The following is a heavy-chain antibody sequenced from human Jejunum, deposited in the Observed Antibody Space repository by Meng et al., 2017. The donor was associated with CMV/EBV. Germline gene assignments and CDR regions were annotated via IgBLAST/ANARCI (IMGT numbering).Heavy chain of an antibody. CDR3: AGHSWGNSFDY. J-gene: IGHJ4*02. CDR2: LYGGGAT. Sequence: SCAAAGFDVKNNYMSWVRQTPGRWLEWVSLLYGGGATYYADSVRGRFTISRDNSKNTLYLQMISLRPEDTALYYCAGHSWGNSFDYWGQGTLVTVSS. D-gene: IGHD3-16*01. CDR1: GFDVKNNY. V-gene: IGHV3-66*02.